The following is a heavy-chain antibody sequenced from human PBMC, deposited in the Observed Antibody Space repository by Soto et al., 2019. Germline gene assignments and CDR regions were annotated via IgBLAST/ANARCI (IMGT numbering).Heavy chain of an antibody. D-gene: IGHD3-10*01. CDR3: AREGGFGELYGFRDAFDI. V-gene: IGHV3-21*01. J-gene: IGHJ3*02. Sequence: GGSLRLSCAASGFTFSSYSMNWVRQAPGKGLEWVSSISSSSSYIYYADSVKGRFTISRDNAKNSLYLQMNSLRAEDTAVYYCAREGGFGELYGFRDAFDIWGQGTMVTVSS. CDR1: GFTFSSYS. CDR2: ISSSSSYI.